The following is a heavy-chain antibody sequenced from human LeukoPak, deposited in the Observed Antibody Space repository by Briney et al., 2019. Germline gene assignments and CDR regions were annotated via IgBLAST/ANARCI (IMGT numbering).Heavy chain of an antibody. CDR2: IYPGGSNG. CDR1: GFDFTAYG. CDR3: ARHFHSAWFGF. V-gene: IGHV5-51*01. J-gene: IGHJ4*02. D-gene: IGHD5-18*01. Sequence: GESLRISCKCSGFDFTAYGIAWVRQLPGKGLEWMGNIYPGGSNGRYSPSFQGQVTMSADKSITTVYLQWSSLKASDAAMYYCARHFHSAWFGFWGQGSLVTVSS.